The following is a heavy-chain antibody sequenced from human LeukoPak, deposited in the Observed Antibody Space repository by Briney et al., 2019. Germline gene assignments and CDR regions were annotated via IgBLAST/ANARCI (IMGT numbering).Heavy chain of an antibody. Sequence: PSETLSLTCTVSGGSITNYYWTWIRQPAGKGLEWIGRIYSSGTTTYNPSLRSRVDMSVDTSKNQFSLKLSSVTAADTAVYYCARRMGGAALVYFDYWGQGTLVTVSS. J-gene: IGHJ4*02. D-gene: IGHD3-16*01. CDR2: IYSSGTT. CDR1: GGSITNYY. CDR3: ARRMGGAALVYFDY. V-gene: IGHV4-4*07.